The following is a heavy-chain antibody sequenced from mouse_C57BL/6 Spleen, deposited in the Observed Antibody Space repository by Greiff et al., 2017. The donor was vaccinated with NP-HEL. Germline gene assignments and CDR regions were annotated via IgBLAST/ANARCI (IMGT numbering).Heavy chain of an antibody. Sequence: EVQLVESGGGLVKPGGSLKLSCAASGFTFSSYAMSWVRQTPEKRLEWVATISDGGSYTYYPDNVKGRFTISRDNAKNNLYLQMSHLKSEDTAMYYGARGRWLRYFDYWGQGTTLTVSS. D-gene: IGHD2-2*01. CDR3: ARGRWLRYFDY. J-gene: IGHJ2*01. CDR2: ISDGGSYT. CDR1: GFTFSSYA. V-gene: IGHV5-4*01.